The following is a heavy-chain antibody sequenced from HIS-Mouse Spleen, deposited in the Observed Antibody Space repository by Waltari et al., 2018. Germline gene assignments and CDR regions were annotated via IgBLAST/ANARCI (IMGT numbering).Heavy chain of an antibody. CDR2: IYYSGST. D-gene: IGHD6-13*01. J-gene: IGHJ2*01. CDR3: AREIPYSSSWYDWYFDL. V-gene: IGHV4-39*07. CDR1: GGSISSSSYY. Sequence: QLQLQESGPGLVKPSETLSLPCTVPGGSISSSSYYWGRLRQPPGKGLEWIGSIYYSGSTYYNPSLKSRVTISVDTSKTQFSLKLSSVTAADTAVYYCAREIPYSSSWYDWYFDLWGRGTLVTVSS.